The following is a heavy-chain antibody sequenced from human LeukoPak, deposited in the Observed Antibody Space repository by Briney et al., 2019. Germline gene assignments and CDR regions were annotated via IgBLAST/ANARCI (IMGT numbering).Heavy chain of an antibody. CDR2: IGVGGDFK. Sequence: GGSLRLSCAASGFSFSSYAMSWVRQAPGKGLEWVSVIGVGGDFKGYADSVKGRFTISRDDSRNTLFLQMNSLRAEDTAVYYCAPGGRSGFPTIDHWGQGTLVTVSS. CDR3: APGGRSGFPTIDH. D-gene: IGHD6-19*01. CDR1: GFSFSSYA. J-gene: IGHJ4*02. V-gene: IGHV3-23*01.